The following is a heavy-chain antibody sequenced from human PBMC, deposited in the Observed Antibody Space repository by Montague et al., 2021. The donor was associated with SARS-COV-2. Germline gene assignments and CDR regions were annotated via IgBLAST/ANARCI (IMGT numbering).Heavy chain of an antibody. Sequence: SETLSLTCTVSGSSVRSDYYWAWIRQSPGKGLEWIGSSSHKGITDYNPSLRSRVTLSVDTSKNQISLKLTSVAAADTAVYYCARYTPLGFESPDTFDIWGRGTRAPVSS. CDR2: SSHKGIT. CDR3: ARYTPLGFESPDTFDI. D-gene: IGHD3-9*01. V-gene: IGHV4-38-2*02. J-gene: IGHJ3*02. CDR1: GSSVRSDYY.